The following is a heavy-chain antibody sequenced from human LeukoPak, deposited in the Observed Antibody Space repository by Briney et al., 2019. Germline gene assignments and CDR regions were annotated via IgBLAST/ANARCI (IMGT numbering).Heavy chain of an antibody. CDR1: GFTLSSDY. CDR3: ARGRGAANDAFDI. D-gene: IGHD3-10*01. V-gene: IGHV3-53*04. CDR2: IYSSSIT. Sequence: GGSLRLSCAPSGFTLSSDYMSWGRETPGERVEWVSVIYSSSITSYADSVKGRFTIPRHNSKNTLYLQMNSLRADDTAVYYCARGRGAANDAFDIWGQGTMVTVSS. J-gene: IGHJ3*02.